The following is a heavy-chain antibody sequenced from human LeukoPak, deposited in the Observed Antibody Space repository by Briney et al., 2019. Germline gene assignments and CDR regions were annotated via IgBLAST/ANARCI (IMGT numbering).Heavy chain of an antibody. CDR3: TTGSDIVVVPAAIDGDY. CDR1: GFTFSSYG. Sequence: GGSLRLSCAASGFTFSSYGMHWVRQAPGKGLEWVGRIKSKTGGGTTDYAAPVKGRFAISRDDSKNTLYLQMNSLKTEDTAVYYCTTGSDIVVVPAAIDGDYWGQGTLVTVSS. D-gene: IGHD2-2*02. J-gene: IGHJ4*02. V-gene: IGHV3-15*01. CDR2: IKSKTGGGTT.